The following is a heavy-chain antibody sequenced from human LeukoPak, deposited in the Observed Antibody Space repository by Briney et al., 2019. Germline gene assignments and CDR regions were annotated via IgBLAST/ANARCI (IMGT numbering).Heavy chain of an antibody. CDR2: ISYDGSNK. CDR1: GFTFSSYG. CDR3: ARDRLRAPWGRMDV. D-gene: IGHD3-16*01. V-gene: IGHV3-30*03. Sequence: GRSLRLSCAASGFTFSSYGMHWVRQAPGKGLEWVAVISYDGSNKYYADSVKGRFTISRDNSKNTLYLQMNSLRAEDTAVYYCARDRLRAPWGRMDVWGKGTTVTVSS. J-gene: IGHJ6*03.